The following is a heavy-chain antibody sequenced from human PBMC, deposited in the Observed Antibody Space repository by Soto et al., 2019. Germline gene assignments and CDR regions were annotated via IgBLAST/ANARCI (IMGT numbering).Heavy chain of an antibody. CDR2: IIPIFGTA. CDR1: GGTFSSYA. CDR3: ARDLSTYSSSLGGGYYYYGMDV. D-gene: IGHD6-6*01. V-gene: IGHV1-69*01. Sequence: QVQLVQSGAEVKKPGSSVKVSCKASGGTFSSYAISWVRQAPGQGLEWMGGIIPIFGTANYAQKFQGRVTITADESTSTAYMERSSLRSEDTAVYYCARDLSTYSSSLGGGYYYYGMDVWGQGTTVTVSS. J-gene: IGHJ6*02.